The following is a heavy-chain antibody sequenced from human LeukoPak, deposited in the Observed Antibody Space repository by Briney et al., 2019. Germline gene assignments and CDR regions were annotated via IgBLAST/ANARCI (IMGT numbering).Heavy chain of an antibody. Sequence: GGSLGLSCAAPGFTLNGYWMHWVRQAPGKGLVWVSRINSDGSTTSYADSVKGRFTISRDNSKNTLYLQMNSLRAEDTAVYYCARDGEDYWGQGTLVTVSS. CDR2: INSDGSTT. D-gene: IGHD3-3*01. V-gene: IGHV3-74*01. J-gene: IGHJ4*02. CDR1: GFTLNGYW. CDR3: ARDGEDY.